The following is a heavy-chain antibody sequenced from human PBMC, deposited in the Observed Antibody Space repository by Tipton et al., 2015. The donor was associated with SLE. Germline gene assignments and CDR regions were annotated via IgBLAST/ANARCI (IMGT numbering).Heavy chain of an antibody. D-gene: IGHD2-2*01. CDR1: GGSISSGGYY. CDR2: IYYSGST. Sequence: TLSLTCTVSGGSISSGGYYWSWIRQHPGKGLEWIGYIYYSGSTYYNPSLKSRVTISVDTSRNQFSLNLSSVTAADTAVYYCARSGAIVPAVINWLDSWGQGTLITVSS. V-gene: IGHV4-31*03. J-gene: IGHJ5*01. CDR3: ARSGAIVPAVINWLDS.